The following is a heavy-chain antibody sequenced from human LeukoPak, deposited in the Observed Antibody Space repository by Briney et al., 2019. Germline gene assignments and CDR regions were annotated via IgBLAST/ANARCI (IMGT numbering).Heavy chain of an antibody. Sequence: GGSLRLSCAASGFTFSSYSMNWVRQAPGKGLEWVSSISSSSSYIYYADSVKGRFTISRDDAKNSLYLQMNSLRAEDTAIYYCAKVPRQHDNWFDPWGQGTLVTVSS. V-gene: IGHV3-21*01. CDR3: AKVPRQHDNWFDP. CDR1: GFTFSSYS. CDR2: ISSSSSYI. D-gene: IGHD3-9*01. J-gene: IGHJ5*02.